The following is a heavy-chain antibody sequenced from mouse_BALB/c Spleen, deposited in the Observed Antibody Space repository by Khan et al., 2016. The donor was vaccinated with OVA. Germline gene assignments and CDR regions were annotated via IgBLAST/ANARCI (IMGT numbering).Heavy chain of an antibody. CDR3: ARDPPYYSMDY. J-gene: IGHJ4*01. CDR2: IWVSGSK. CDR1: GFSLTDYA. V-gene: IGHV2-6-5*01. Sequence: QVQLKESGPGLVAPSQSLSITCTVSGFSLTDYAVSGIRQPPGKGLEWLGVIWVSGSKYYNSVLKPRLSISKDNSKSQVFLKMNSLQTDDTAMYFCARDPPYYSMDYWGQGTSVTVSS.